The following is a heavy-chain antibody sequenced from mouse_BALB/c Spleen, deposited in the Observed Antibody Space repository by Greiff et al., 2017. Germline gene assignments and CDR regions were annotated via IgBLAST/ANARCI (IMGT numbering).Heavy chain of an antibody. CDR3: ARGHYRYDADYYAMDY. CDR2: ISDGGSYT. D-gene: IGHD2-14*01. CDR1: GFTFSDYY. V-gene: IGHV5-4*02. J-gene: IGHJ4*01. Sequence: EVMLVESGGGLVKPGGSLKLSCAASGFTFSDYYMYWVRQTPEKRLEWVATISDGGSYTYYPDSVKGRFTISRDNAKNNLYLQMSSLKSEDTAMYYCARGHYRYDADYYAMDYWGQGTSVTVSS.